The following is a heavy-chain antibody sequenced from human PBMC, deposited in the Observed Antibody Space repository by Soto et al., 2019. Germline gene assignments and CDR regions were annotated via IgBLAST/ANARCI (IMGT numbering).Heavy chain of an antibody. CDR3: ARARGYSSGWSRMYYFDY. CDR2: IKQDGSEK. J-gene: IGHJ4*02. V-gene: IGHV3-7*01. Sequence: EVQLVESGGGLVQPGGSLRLSCAASGFTFSSYWMSWVRQAPGKGLEWVANIKQDGSEKYYVDSVKGRFTISRDNAKNSLDLQMNSLRAEDTAVYYCARARGYSSGWSRMYYFDYWGQGTLVTVSS. D-gene: IGHD6-19*01. CDR1: GFTFSSYW.